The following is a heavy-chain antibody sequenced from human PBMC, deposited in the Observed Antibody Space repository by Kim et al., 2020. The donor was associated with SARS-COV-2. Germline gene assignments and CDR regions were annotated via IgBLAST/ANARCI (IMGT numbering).Heavy chain of an antibody. CDR3: ARDRVQQSHLNWFDP. V-gene: IGHV3-30-3*01. Sequence: GGSLRLSCAASGFTFSSYAMHWVRQAPGKGLEWVAVISYDGSNKYYADSVKGRFTISRDNSKNTLYLQMNSLRAEDTAVYYCARDRVQQSHLNWFDPWGQGTLVTVSS. D-gene: IGHD6-6*01. CDR1: GFTFSSYA. J-gene: IGHJ5*02. CDR2: ISYDGSNK.